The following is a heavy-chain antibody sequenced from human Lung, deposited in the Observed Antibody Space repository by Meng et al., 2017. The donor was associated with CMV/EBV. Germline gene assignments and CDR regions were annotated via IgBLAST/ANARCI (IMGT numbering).Heavy chain of an antibody. D-gene: IGHD1-26*01. CDR3: ARAPIVGATRAWFYYGMDV. CDR1: GGXFSGYY. V-gene: IGHV4-34*01. CDR2: INHSGST. J-gene: IGHJ6*02. Sequence: LXCAVYGGXFSGYYWSWIRQPPGKGLEWIGEINHSGSTNYNPSLKSRVTISVDTSKNQFSLKLSSVTAADTAVYYCARAPIVGATRAWFYYGMDVXGQGXTVTVSS.